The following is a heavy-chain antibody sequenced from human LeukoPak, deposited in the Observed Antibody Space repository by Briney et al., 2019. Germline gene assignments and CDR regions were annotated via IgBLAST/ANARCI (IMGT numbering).Heavy chain of an antibody. CDR1: GFTFSNAW. J-gene: IGHJ4*02. V-gene: IGHV3-15*01. D-gene: IGHD6-19*01. CDR2: IKSKTDGGTT. CDR3: TTEPTNLEQWLVTAY. Sequence: GGSLRLSCAASGFTFSNAWMSWVRQAPGKGLEWVGRIKSKTDGGTTDYAAPVKGRFTISRDDSKNTLYLQMNSLKTEDTAVYYCTTEPTNLEQWLVTAYWGQGTLVTVSS.